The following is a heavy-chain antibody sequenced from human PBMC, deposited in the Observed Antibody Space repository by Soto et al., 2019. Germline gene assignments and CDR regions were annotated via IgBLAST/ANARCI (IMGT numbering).Heavy chain of an antibody. V-gene: IGHV3-23*01. CDR3: AKDQISPRGVVDY. CDR1: GFPFDDYG. J-gene: IGHJ4*02. Sequence: GGSLRLSCAASGFPFDDYGMTWVRQAPGKGLEWVSTISESGGSTYYADSVKGRFTISRDNSKNTLYLQMNSLRAEDTAVYYCAKDQISPRGVVDYWGQGTLVTVSS. CDR2: ISESGGST. D-gene: IGHD3-3*02.